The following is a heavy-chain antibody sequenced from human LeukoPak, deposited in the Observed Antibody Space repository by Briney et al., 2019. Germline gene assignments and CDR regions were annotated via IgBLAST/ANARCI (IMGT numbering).Heavy chain of an antibody. CDR3: ARGGGVVGATTWNY. V-gene: IGHV4-34*01. CDR2: INHSGST. CDR1: GGSFSGYY. J-gene: IGHJ4*02. Sequence: SETLSLTCAVYGGSFSGYYWSWIRQPPGKGLEWIGEINHSGSTNYNPSLKSRVTISIDKSKNQFSLKLTSVTAADTAVYYCARGGGVVGATTWNYWGQGTLVTVSS. D-gene: IGHD1-26*01.